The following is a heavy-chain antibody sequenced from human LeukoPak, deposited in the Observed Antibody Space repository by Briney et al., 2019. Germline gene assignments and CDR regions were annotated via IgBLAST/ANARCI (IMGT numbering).Heavy chain of an antibody. J-gene: IGHJ4*02. CDR1: GGSISSSGYY. CDR2: IYYSGST. CDR3: ARLPAYCSTTSCSLDS. V-gene: IGHV4-39*01. D-gene: IGHD2-2*01. Sequence: PSETLSLTCTVSGGSISSSGYYWGWIRQPPGKGREWIGNIYYSGSTYYNPSLKSRVTISVDTPKNQFSLKLTSVTAADTAVYYCARLPAYCSTTSCSLDSWGQGTLVAVSS.